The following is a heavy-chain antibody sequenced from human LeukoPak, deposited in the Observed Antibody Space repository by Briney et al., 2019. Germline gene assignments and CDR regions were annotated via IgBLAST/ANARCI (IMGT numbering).Heavy chain of an antibody. D-gene: IGHD5-18*01. J-gene: IGHJ4*02. Sequence: KVSCKASGYTFTSYYMHWVRQMPGKGLEWMGIIYPGDSDTRYSPSFQGQVTISADKSISTAYLQWSSLKASDTAMYYCACGYSYDYYFDYWGQGTLVTVSS. V-gene: IGHV5-51*01. CDR3: ACGYSYDYYFDY. CDR1: GYTFTSYY. CDR2: IYPGDSDT.